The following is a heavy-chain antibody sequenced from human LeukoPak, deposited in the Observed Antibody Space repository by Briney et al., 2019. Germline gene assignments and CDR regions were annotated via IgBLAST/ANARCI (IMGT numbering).Heavy chain of an antibody. CDR3: ARDVDCSSTSCYTRFDP. J-gene: IGHJ5*02. Sequence: EASVKVSCKASGYTFTGHYMHWVRQAPGQGLEWMGWINPNSGVTNYAQKFQGRVTMTRDTSISTAYMELSRLRSDDTAVYYCARDVDCSSTSCYTRFDPWGQGTLVTVSS. V-gene: IGHV1-2*02. D-gene: IGHD2-2*02. CDR2: INPNSGVT. CDR1: GYTFTGHY.